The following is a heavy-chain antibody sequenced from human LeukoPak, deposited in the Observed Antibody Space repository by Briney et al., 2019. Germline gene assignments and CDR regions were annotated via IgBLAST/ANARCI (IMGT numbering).Heavy chain of an antibody. V-gene: IGHV3-21*01. Sequence: GGSLRLSCAASGFTFSSYRMNWVRQAPGKGLEWVSSISSSSSYIYYADSVKGRFTISRDNAKNSLYLQMNSLRAEDTAVYYCARIVGATTSFDYWCQETLVTVSS. J-gene: IGHJ4*02. CDR1: GFTFSSYR. D-gene: IGHD1-26*01. CDR3: ARIVGATTSFDY. CDR2: ISSSSSYI.